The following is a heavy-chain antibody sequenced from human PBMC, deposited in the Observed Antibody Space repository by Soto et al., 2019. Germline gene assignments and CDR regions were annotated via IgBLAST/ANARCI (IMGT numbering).Heavy chain of an antibody. CDR1: GGTFSNYA. CDR2: IIPIFGTT. Sequence: VHLVQSGAEVKKPGSSVNVSCKASGGTFSNYAITWVRQAPGQGLEWGGRIIPIFGTTNVAQNFQGRVTITADESTTTAYMELSGLRSDDTAVYYCAKDGGADGYFGNWLDPWGQGTLVTVSS. J-gene: IGHJ5*02. D-gene: IGHD5-12*01. CDR3: AKDGGADGYFGNWLDP. V-gene: IGHV1-69*15.